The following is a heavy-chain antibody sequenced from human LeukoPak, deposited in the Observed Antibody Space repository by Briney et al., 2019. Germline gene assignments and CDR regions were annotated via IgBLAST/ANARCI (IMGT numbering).Heavy chain of an antibody. D-gene: IGHD2-21*02. J-gene: IGHJ6*03. Sequence: QSGGSLRLSCAASGFTFSSYGMPWVRQAPGKGLEWVAVIWYDGSNKYYADSVKGRFTISRDNSKNTLYLQMNSLRAEDTAVYYCAKRGCGGDCSKYYSYMDVWGKATTVTVSS. V-gene: IGHV3-33*06. CDR3: AKRGCGGDCSKYYSYMDV. CDR2: IWYDGSNK. CDR1: GFTFSSYG.